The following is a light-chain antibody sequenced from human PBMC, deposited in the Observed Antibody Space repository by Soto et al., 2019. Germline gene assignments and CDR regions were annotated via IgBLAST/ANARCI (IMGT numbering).Light chain of an antibody. CDR2: WAS. CDR1: QSVLYSSNNKDY. CDR3: KQYYATTTS. Sequence: DIVMTQSPDSLAVSLGERATINCKSSQSVLYSSNNKDYLAWYQQKPGQPPKLLIYWASTRESGVPDRFSGSGLGTDFALAISSLQAEDVAVYYCKQYYATTTSFGGGTKVEIK. J-gene: IGKJ4*01. V-gene: IGKV4-1*01.